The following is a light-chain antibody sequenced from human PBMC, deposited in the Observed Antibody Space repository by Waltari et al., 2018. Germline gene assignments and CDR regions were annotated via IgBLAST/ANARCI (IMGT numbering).Light chain of an antibody. CDR3: CSYAGSYTWV. J-gene: IGLJ3*02. Sequence: QSALTQPASVSGSPGQSITISCTGTSSDVGNYNHVSWYQQHPGKAPKVVIYDDTKRPSGVSARFSGSKSGYAASLTISGVQAEDEADYYCCSYAGSYTWVFGGGTKLTVL. CDR2: DDT. V-gene: IGLV2-23*01. CDR1: SSDVGNYNH.